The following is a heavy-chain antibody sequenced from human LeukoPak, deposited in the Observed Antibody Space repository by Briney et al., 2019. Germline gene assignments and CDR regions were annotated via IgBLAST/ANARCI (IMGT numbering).Heavy chain of an antibody. J-gene: IGHJ4*02. CDR2: IIPILGIA. CDR3: ARDRYGDGFAHFDY. V-gene: IGHV1-69*04. Sequence: SVKVSCKASGGTFSSYAISWVRQAPGQGPEWMGRIIPILGIANYAQKFQGRVTITADKSTSTAYMELSSLRSEDTAVYYCARDRYGDGFAHFDYWGQGTLVTVSS. D-gene: IGHD5-24*01. CDR1: GGTFSSYA.